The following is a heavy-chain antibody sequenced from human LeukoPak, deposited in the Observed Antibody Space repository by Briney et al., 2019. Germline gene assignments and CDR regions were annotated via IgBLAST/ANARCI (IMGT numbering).Heavy chain of an antibody. D-gene: IGHD4-17*01. V-gene: IGHV1-18*01. J-gene: IGHJ6*02. CDR2: ISACNGNK. Sequence: ASVKVSCKASGYTFTSYGISWVRQAPGQGLEWMGCISACNGNKNFVQKLRGRVTMTTDTSTSTGYMELRSLRSDDTAVYYCARTGDLDYYYYGMDVWGQGTTVTVSS. CDR3: ARTGDLDYYYYGMDV. CDR1: GYTFTSYG.